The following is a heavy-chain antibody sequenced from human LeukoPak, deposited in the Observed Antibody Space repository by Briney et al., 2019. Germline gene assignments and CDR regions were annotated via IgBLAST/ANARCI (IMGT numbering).Heavy chain of an antibody. V-gene: IGHV3-9*01. CDR2: ISWNPGTK. J-gene: IGHJ4*02. D-gene: IGHD6-13*01. CDR3: AKGPFLHYTSSWYADY. CDR1: GFTFDDYA. Sequence: GGSLRLSCAASGFTFDDYAMHWVRHGPGKGLEWVAGISWNPGTKDYADSVKGRFTISRDNANNSLYLQLSNLTTEDTALYYCAKGPFLHYTSSWYADYWGQGTLVTVSS.